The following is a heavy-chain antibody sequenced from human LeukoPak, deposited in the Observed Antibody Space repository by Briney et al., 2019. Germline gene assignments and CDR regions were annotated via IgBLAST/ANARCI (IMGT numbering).Heavy chain of an antibody. Sequence: PGGSLRLSCAASGFTFSSYEMNWVRQAPGKGLEWLSYISSSGSTINYADSVKGRFTISRDNAKNSLYLQMNSLRAEDTAVYYCARAKQQLVRGSYFDYWGQGTLATVSS. J-gene: IGHJ4*02. CDR3: ARAKQQLVRGSYFDY. CDR2: ISSSGSTI. D-gene: IGHD6-13*01. CDR1: GFTFSSYE. V-gene: IGHV3-48*03.